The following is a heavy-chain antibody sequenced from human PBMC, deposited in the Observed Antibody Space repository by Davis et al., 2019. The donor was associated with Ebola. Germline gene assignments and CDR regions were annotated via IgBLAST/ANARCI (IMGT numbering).Heavy chain of an antibody. CDR3: ARVDNWNRQSYFYGMDV. Sequence: GESLKISCAASGFTFSSYAMSWVRQAPGKGLEWVSVIYDQTTAYADSVRGRFIISRDKSNNTLYLDMNSLRVDDTAVYYCARVDNWNRQSYFYGMDVWGQGTTVTVSS. V-gene: IGHV3-23*03. D-gene: IGHD1-20*01. J-gene: IGHJ6*02. CDR1: GFTFSSYA. CDR2: IYDQTT.